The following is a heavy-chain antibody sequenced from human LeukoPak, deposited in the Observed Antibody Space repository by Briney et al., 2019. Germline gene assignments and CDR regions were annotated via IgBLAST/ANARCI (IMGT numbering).Heavy chain of an antibody. Sequence: GASVKVSCKASGYTFISYDINWVRQAPGQGLEWMGWISAYNGNTNYAQKLQGRVTMTTDTSTSTAYMELRSLRSDDTAVYYCARDPLYYYDSSGSYFDYWGQGTLVTVSS. CDR3: ARDPLYYYDSSGSYFDY. CDR2: ISAYNGNT. V-gene: IGHV1-18*01. J-gene: IGHJ4*02. D-gene: IGHD3-22*01. CDR1: GYTFISYD.